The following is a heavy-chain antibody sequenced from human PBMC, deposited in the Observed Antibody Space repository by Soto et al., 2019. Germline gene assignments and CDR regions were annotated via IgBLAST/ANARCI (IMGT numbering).Heavy chain of an antibody. Sequence: QVQLQESGPGLVKPSQTLSLTCTVSGGSISSGGYYWSWIRQHPGKGLEWIGYIYYSGSTYYNPSLKSRDTISVDTSKNQSALKVSSVTAADTAVYYCARGGDIVVVPALEDWCDPWGQGTLVTVSS. CDR2: IYYSGST. V-gene: IGHV4-31*03. CDR1: GGSISSGGYY. J-gene: IGHJ5*02. CDR3: ARGGDIVVVPALEDWCDP. D-gene: IGHD2-2*01.